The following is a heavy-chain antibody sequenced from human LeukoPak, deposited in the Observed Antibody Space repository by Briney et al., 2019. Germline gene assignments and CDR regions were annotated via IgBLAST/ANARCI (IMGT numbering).Heavy chain of an antibody. CDR2: IKQDGSEK. CDR3: ASLRRLFQDAFDI. D-gene: IGHD3-22*01. Sequence: GGSLRLSCAASGFTFNSYRMSWVRQAPGKGLEWVANIKQDGSEKYYVDSVKGRFTISRDNAKNSLYLQMNSLRAEDTAVYYCASLRRLFQDAFDIWGQGTMVTVSS. J-gene: IGHJ3*02. V-gene: IGHV3-7*01. CDR1: GFTFNSYR.